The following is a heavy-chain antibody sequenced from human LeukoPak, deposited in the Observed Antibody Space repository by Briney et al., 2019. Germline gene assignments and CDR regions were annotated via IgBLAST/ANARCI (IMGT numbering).Heavy chain of an antibody. V-gene: IGHV1-46*01. Sequence: ASVKVSCKASGYTFTSYYMHWVRQAPGQGLEWMGIINPSGGSTSYAQKFQGRVTMTRDTSTSTVYVELSSLRSEDTAVYYCARGNMGYSYGEYFDYWGQGTLVTVSS. CDR1: GYTFTSYY. D-gene: IGHD5-18*01. CDR3: ARGNMGYSYGEYFDY. J-gene: IGHJ4*02. CDR2: INPSGGST.